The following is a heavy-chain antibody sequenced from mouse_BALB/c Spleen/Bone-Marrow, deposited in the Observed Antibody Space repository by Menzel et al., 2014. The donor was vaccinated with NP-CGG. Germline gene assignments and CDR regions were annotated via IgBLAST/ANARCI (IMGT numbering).Heavy chain of an antibody. D-gene: IGHD6-1*01. J-gene: IGHJ4*01. CDR3: GSGSDYYAVDC. Sequence: EVQLVESGPELVKPGASVKISCKTSGYTSTEYTMHWVKQSHGKSLEWIGGINPNNGDTSYNQKFKGKATLTVDKSPSTAYMELRSLTSEDSAVYYCGSGSDYYAVDCWGQGTSVTVSS. CDR2: INPNNGDT. CDR1: GYTSTEYT. V-gene: IGHV1-18*01.